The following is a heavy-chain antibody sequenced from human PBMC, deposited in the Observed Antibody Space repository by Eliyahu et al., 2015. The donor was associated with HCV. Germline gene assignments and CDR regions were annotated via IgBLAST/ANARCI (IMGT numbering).Heavy chain of an antibody. CDR3: AGGPGIAAAGIYYYGMDV. D-gene: IGHD6-13*01. J-gene: IGHJ6*02. Sequence: QLQLQESGPGLVKPSETLSLTCTVSGGSISSSSYYWGWIRQPPGKGLEWIGSIYYSGSTYYNPSLKSRVTISVDTSKNQFSLKLSSVTAADTAVYYCAGGPGIAAAGIYYYGMDVWGQGTTVTVSS. V-gene: IGHV4-39*01. CDR1: GGSISSSSYY. CDR2: IYYSGST.